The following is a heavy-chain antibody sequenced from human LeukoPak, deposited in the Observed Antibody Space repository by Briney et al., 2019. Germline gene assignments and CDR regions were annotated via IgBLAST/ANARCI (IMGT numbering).Heavy chain of an antibody. CDR1: GFTFSSYG. CDR3: AKDWGTVVSPIDY. J-gene: IGHJ4*02. Sequence: GGSLRLSCAASGFTFSSYGMHWVRQAPGKGLEWVAVISYDGSNKYYADSVKGRFTISRDNSKNTLYLQMNSLRAEDTAVYYCAKDWGTVVSPIDYWGQGTLVTVSS. V-gene: IGHV3-30*18. D-gene: IGHD4-23*01. CDR2: ISYDGSNK.